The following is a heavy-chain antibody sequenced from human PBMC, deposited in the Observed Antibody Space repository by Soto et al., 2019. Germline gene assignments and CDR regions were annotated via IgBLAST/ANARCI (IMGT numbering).Heavy chain of an antibody. CDR2: IYHSGST. CDR3: ARVKDYYDSSGYHNWFDP. CDR1: GGSISSGGYS. Sequence: PSETLSLTCGVSGGSISSGGYSWSWIRQPPGKGLEWIGYIYHSGSTYYNPPLKSRVTISVDRSKNQFSLKLSSVTAADTAVYYCARVKDYYDSSGYHNWFDPWGQGTLVTVSS. J-gene: IGHJ5*02. V-gene: IGHV4-30-2*01. D-gene: IGHD3-22*01.